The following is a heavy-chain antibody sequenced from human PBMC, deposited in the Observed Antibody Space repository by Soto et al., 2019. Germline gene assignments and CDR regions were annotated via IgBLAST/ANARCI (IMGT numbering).Heavy chain of an antibody. D-gene: IGHD2-2*01. CDR2: IYYSGST. CDR1: GGSISSGGYY. J-gene: IGHJ5*02. CDR3: AREVHEAGYCSSTSCSREWFDP. V-gene: IGHV4-31*03. Sequence: LSLTCTVSGGSISSGGYYWSWIRQHPGKGLEWIGYIYYSGSTYYNPSLKSRVTISVDTSKNQFSLKLSSVTAADTAVYYCAREVHEAGYCSSTSCSREWFDPWGQGTLVTV.